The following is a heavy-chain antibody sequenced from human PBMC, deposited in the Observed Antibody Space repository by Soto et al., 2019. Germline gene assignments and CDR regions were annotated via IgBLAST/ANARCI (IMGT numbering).Heavy chain of an antibody. D-gene: IGHD3-10*01. V-gene: IGHV4-59*01. CDR3: ARVSWAPYYYGSGSYYYYYGMDV. CDR1: GGSISSYY. CDR2: TYYSGST. J-gene: IGHJ6*02. Sequence: SETLSLTCTVSGGSISSYYWSWIRQPPGKGLEWIGYTYYSGSTNYNPSLKSRVTISVDTSKNQFSLKLSSVTAADTAVYYCARVSWAPYYYGSGSYYYYYGMDVWGQGTPVTVSS.